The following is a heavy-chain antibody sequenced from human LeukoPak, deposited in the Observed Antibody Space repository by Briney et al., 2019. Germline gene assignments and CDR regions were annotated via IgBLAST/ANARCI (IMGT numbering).Heavy chain of an antibody. J-gene: IGHJ4*02. Sequence: GGSLRLSCAASGFTFSSYSMNWVRQAPGKGLEWVSSISSSSSYIYYADSVKGRFTISRDNAKNSLYLQMNSLRAEDTAVYYCARDSMVRGVTLSYWGQGTLVTVSS. CDR2: ISSSSSYI. V-gene: IGHV3-21*01. D-gene: IGHD3-10*01. CDR1: GFTFSSYS. CDR3: ARDSMVRGVTLSY.